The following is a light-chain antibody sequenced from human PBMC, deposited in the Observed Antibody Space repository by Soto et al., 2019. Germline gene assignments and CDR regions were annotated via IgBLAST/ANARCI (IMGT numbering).Light chain of an antibody. CDR3: QHYNSYSEA. Sequence: DIQMTQSPSTLSGSVGDRVTITCRASQTISSWLAWYQQKPGKAPKLLIYKASTLKSGVPSRFSGSGSGTEFTLTISSLQPDDFATYYRQHYNSYSEAFGQGTKLELK. CDR2: KAS. V-gene: IGKV1-5*03. CDR1: QTISSW. J-gene: IGKJ1*01.